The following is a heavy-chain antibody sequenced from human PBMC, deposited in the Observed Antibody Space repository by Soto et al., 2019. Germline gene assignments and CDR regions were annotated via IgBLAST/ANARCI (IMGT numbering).Heavy chain of an antibody. D-gene: IGHD3-22*01. V-gene: IGHV1-8*01. CDR2: MNPNSGNT. CDR1: GYTFTSYD. Sequence: GASVKVSFKASGYTFTSYDINWVRQATGQGLEWMGWMNPNSGNTGYAQKFQGRVTTTRNTSISTAYMELSSLRSEDTAVYYCAMARTKKVKESITMIDVVGPDIWGQGTMVTVSS. J-gene: IGHJ3*02. CDR3: AMARTKKVKESITMIDVVGPDI.